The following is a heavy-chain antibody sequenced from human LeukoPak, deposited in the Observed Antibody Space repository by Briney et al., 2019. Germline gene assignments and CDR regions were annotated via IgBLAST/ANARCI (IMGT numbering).Heavy chain of an antibody. CDR1: VYTFTTYY. Sequence: GASVKVSCKASVYTFTTYYMHWVRQAPGQGLEWMGIINPSSGGTSYAQKFQGRVTMTRDTSTRTVYMELSSLRSEDTAVYYCARSDDSHGSDSWGQGTLVTVSS. J-gene: IGHJ5*02. CDR2: INPSSGGT. V-gene: IGHV1-46*01. CDR3: ARSDDSHGSDS. D-gene: IGHD3-10*01.